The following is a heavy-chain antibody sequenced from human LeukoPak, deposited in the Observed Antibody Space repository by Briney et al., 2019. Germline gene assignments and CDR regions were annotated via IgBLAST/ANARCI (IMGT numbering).Heavy chain of an antibody. D-gene: IGHD1-26*01. V-gene: IGHV5-51*01. Sequence: GESLKISCKGSGYSFTSYWIGWVRQMPGKGLEWMGIIYPGDSDTRYSPSFQGQVTISADKSITTASLRWRSLKASDTATYYCARLTPGVGATAEYWGQGTPVTVSS. CDR1: GYSFTSYW. CDR2: IYPGDSDT. J-gene: IGHJ4*02. CDR3: ARLTPGVGATAEY.